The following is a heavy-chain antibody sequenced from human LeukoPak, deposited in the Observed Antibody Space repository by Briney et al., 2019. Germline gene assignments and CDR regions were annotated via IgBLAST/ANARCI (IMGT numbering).Heavy chain of an antibody. J-gene: IGHJ4*02. CDR1: GFTFSSYG. CDR2: VRYDGSNK. D-gene: IGHD5-24*01. CDR3: ASLQTDPTIVNGF. Sequence: GGSLRLSCAASGFTFSSYGMHWVRQAPGKGLEWVAFVRYDGSNKYYADSVKGRFTISRDNSKNTLYLQMNSLRAEDTAVCYCASLQTDPTIVNGFWGQGTLVTVSS. V-gene: IGHV3-30*02.